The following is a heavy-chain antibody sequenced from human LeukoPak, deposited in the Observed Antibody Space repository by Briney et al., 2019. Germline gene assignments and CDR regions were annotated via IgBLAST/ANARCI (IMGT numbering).Heavy chain of an antibody. Sequence: ASVKLSCKASGGTFSSYAISWVRQAPGEGLEWMGGIIPIFGTANYAQKFQGRVTITADESTSTAYMELSSLRSEDTAVYYCATPRGTMVRGGAYDYYYYGMDVWGKGTTVTVSS. D-gene: IGHD3-10*01. CDR1: GGTFSSYA. CDR2: IIPIFGTA. V-gene: IGHV1-69*13. CDR3: ATPRGTMVRGGAYDYYYYGMDV. J-gene: IGHJ6*04.